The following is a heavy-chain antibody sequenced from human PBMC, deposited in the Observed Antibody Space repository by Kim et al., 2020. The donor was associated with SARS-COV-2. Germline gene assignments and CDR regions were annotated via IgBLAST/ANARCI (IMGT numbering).Heavy chain of an antibody. D-gene: IGHD2-2*01. Sequence: VKSRFTISRDNSKNTLYLQMNSLRSEYTAVYYCAKSLPAAVYYYYYGMDVWGRGATVTVSS. J-gene: IGHJ6*02. V-gene: IGHV3-23*01. CDR3: AKSLPAAVYYYYYGMDV.